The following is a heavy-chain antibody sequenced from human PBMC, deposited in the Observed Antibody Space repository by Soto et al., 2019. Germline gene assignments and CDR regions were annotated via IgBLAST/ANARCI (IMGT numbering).Heavy chain of an antibody. V-gene: IGHV3-23*01. J-gene: IGHJ4*02. CDR1: GFTFSNYG. Sequence: PGGSLRLSCAASGFTFSNYGMSWVRQAPGKGLEWVSSISGSGGRTYYADSVKGRFTISTDNSKNTLYLQTDSLRAEDTAFYYCAKSDCSGGSCYLPFDCWGQGTLVTVFS. D-gene: IGHD2-15*01. CDR3: AKSDCSGGSCYLPFDC. CDR2: ISGSGGRT.